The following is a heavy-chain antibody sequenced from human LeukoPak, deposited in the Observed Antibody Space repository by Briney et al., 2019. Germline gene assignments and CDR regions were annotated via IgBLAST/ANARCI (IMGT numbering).Heavy chain of an antibody. V-gene: IGHV4-59*01. CDR2: IYYSGST. J-gene: IGHJ3*02. CDR1: GGSISSYY. Sequence: SETLSLTCTVSGGSISSYYWSWIRQPPGKGLEWIGYIYYSGSTNYNPSLKSRVTISVDTSKKQFSLKLSSVTAADTAVYYCARGIVAVVTDAFDIWGQGTMVTVSS. D-gene: IGHD3-22*01. CDR3: ARGIVAVVTDAFDI.